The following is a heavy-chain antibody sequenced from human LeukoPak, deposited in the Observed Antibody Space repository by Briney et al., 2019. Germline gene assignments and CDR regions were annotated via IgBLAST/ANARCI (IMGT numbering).Heavy chain of an antibody. Sequence: GESLKISCKGSGYSFTSYWIGWVRQMPGKGLEWMGIIYPGDSGTRYSPSFQGQVTISADKSISTAYLQWSSLKASDTAMYYCARPIAGYSYGTLDNWFDPWGQGTLVTVFS. V-gene: IGHV5-51*01. J-gene: IGHJ5*02. CDR2: IYPGDSGT. D-gene: IGHD5-18*01. CDR3: ARPIAGYSYGTLDNWFDP. CDR1: GYSFTSYW.